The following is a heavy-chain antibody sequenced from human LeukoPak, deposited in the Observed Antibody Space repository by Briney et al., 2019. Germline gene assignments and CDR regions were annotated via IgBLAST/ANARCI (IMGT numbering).Heavy chain of an antibody. CDR3: TTNHPSWSYYSDY. J-gene: IGHJ4*02. D-gene: IGHD1-26*01. CDR1: GFTFSNAW. V-gene: IGHV3-15*01. Sequence: GGSLRLSCAASGFTFSNAWMSWVRQAPGKGLEWVGRIKSKTDGGTTDYAAPVKGRFTISRDDSKNTLYLQMNSLKTEDTAVYYCTTNHPSWSYYSDYWGQGTLVTVSS. CDR2: IKSKTDGGTT.